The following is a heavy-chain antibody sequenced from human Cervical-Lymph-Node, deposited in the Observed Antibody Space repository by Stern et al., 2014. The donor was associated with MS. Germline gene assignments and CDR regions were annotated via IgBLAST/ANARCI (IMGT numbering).Heavy chain of an antibody. CDR3: ATFISAAGTFNH. CDR2: ISAYNGNT. V-gene: IGHV1-18*01. CDR1: GYNTTSYG. J-gene: IGHJ4*02. D-gene: IGHD6-13*01. Sequence: QVQLVQSGGEVKKPGASVKVSCKASGYNTTSYGFTWVRPAPGQGLEWMGWISAYNGNTNYAQKFQGRVTMTTDTSTSTAYMEVRSLRSDDTAVYYCATFISAAGTFNHWGQGTLVTVSS.